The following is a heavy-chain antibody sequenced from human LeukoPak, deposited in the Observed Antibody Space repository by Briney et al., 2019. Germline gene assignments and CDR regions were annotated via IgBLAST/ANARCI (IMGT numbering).Heavy chain of an antibody. V-gene: IGHV4-31*03. CDR3: ARGRGSSGYFFDY. D-gene: IGHD3-22*01. Sequence: PSETLSLTCTVSGGSISSGGYYWSWIRQHPGKGLEWIGYIYYSGSTYYNPSLKSRVTISVDTSKNQFSLRLSSVTAADTAVYYCARGRGSSGYFFDYWGRGTLVTVSS. CDR1: GGSISSGGYY. J-gene: IGHJ4*02. CDR2: IYYSGST.